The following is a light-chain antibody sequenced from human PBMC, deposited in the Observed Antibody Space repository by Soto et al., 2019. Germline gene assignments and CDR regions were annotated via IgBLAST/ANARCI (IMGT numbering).Light chain of an antibody. CDR1: QSGSSY. CDR2: DAS. V-gene: IGKV3-11*01. CDR3: QHYNSFSRT. J-gene: IGKJ1*01. Sequence: EIVLTQSPATLSLSPGERATLSCRASQSGSSYLAWYQQKPGQAPRLLIYDASNRATGIPARFSGSGSGTDFTLTITRLQPDDFATYYCQHYNSFSRTFGQGTKVEV.